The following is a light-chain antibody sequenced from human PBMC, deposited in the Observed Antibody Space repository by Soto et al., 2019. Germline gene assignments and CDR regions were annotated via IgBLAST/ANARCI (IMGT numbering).Light chain of an antibody. V-gene: IGKV3-20*01. CDR2: GAS. Sequence: EIVLTQSPGTLSLSPGERATLSCRASQSVSSSYLAWYQQKPGQAPRLLIYGASSRATGIPDRFSGSGSGTDLTLTISRLEPEDFAVYYFQQYGSSPPYTVGQGTKLEIK. CDR1: QSVSSSY. CDR3: QQYGSSPPYT. J-gene: IGKJ2*01.